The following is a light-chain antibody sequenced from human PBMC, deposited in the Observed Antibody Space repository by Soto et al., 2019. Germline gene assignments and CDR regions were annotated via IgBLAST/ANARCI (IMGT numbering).Light chain of an antibody. Sequence: QSVLTQPRLVSGSPGQSVTISCAGTSSDVGGYDYVSWYQQHPDKVPKILIFDVTKRPSGVPARFTGSKSGNTASLTISGLQADDEADYYCCSYAGSQTLIFGGGTKLTVL. J-gene: IGLJ2*01. CDR2: DVT. V-gene: IGLV2-11*01. CDR1: SSDVGGYDY. CDR3: CSYAGSQTLI.